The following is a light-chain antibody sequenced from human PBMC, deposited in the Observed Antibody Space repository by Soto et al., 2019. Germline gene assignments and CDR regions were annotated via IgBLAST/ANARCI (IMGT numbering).Light chain of an antibody. Sequence: EIVLTQSPGTLSLFPGERATLSCRASQSLTTSYLAWYQQKPGQAPRLLIYGASSRATGIPDRFSGSGSGTDFTLTISRLEPEXFAVYYCQQYGSSPTFG. CDR2: GAS. CDR1: QSLTTSY. J-gene: IGKJ5*01. V-gene: IGKV3-20*01. CDR3: QQYGSSPT.